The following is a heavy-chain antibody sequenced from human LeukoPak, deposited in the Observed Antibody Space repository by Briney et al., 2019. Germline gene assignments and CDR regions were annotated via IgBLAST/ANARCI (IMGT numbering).Heavy chain of an antibody. CDR1: GGSISSSSYY. J-gene: IGHJ5*02. D-gene: IGHD3-10*01. Sequence: PSETLSLTCTVSGGSISSSSYYWGWIRQPPGKGLEWIGSIYYSGSTYCNPSLKSRVTISVDTSKNQFSLKLSSVTAADTAVYYCARRWFGELLNEDNWFDPWGQGTLVTVSS. V-gene: IGHV4-39*01. CDR2: IYYSGST. CDR3: ARRWFGELLNEDNWFDP.